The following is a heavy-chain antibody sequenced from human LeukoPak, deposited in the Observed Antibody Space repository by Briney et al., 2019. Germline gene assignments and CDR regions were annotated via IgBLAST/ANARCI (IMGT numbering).Heavy chain of an antibody. CDR3: AKEGAFVVVPAASRGRYYYGMDV. J-gene: IGHJ6*02. Sequence: GGSLRLSCAASGFTFSSYAMSWVRQAPGKGLEWVSAISGSGGSTYYADSVKGRFTISRDNSKNTLYLQMNSLRAEDTAVYYCAKEGAFVVVPAASRGRYYYGMDVWGQGTTVTVSS. V-gene: IGHV3-23*01. CDR2: ISGSGGST. D-gene: IGHD2-2*01. CDR1: GFTFSSYA.